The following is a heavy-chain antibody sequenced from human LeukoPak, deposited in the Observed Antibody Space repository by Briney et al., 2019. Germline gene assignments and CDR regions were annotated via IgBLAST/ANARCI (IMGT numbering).Heavy chain of an antibody. CDR2: VDPEDGET. CDR1: GYTFTDYY. CDR3: ATVDGIAVAATDY. D-gene: IGHD6-19*01. Sequence: ASVKISCKASGYTFTDYYMHWVQQAPGKGLEWMGRVDPEDGETIYAEKFQGRVTITADTSTDTAYMELSSLSSEDTAVYYCATVDGIAVAATDYWGQGTLVTVSS. J-gene: IGHJ4*02. V-gene: IGHV1-69-2*01.